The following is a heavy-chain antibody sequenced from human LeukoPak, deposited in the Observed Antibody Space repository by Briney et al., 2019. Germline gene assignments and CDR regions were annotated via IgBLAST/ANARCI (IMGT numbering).Heavy chain of an antibody. CDR3: ARGFIDGAVAGHTTPYFDY. Sequence: GASVKVSCKASGYTFTSYYMHWVRQAPGQGLEWMGIINPSGGSTSYAQKFQGRVTMTRDTSTSTVYMELSSLRSEDTAVYYCARGFIDGAVAGHTTPYFDYWGQGTLVTVSS. V-gene: IGHV1-46*01. CDR1: GYTFTSYY. J-gene: IGHJ4*02. D-gene: IGHD6-19*01. CDR2: INPSGGST.